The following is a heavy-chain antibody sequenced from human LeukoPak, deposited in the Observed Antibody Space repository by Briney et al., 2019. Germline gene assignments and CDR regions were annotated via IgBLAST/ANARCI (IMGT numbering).Heavy chain of an antibody. CDR1: GGSISSYY. CDR2: IYYSGST. V-gene: IGHV4-59*01. J-gene: IGHJ4*02. Sequence: SETLSLTCTVSGGSISSYYWSWIWQPPGKGLEWIGYIYYSGSTNYNPSLKSRVTISVDTSKNQFSLQLSSVTAADTAVYYCARAGWPFDYWGQGTLVTVSS. D-gene: IGHD6-19*01. CDR3: ARAGWPFDY.